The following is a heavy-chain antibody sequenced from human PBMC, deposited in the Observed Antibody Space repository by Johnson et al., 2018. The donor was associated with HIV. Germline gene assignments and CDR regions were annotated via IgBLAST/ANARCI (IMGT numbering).Heavy chain of an antibody. CDR2: INSDGSST. CDR3: ARAVYGGAFDI. Sequence: EVQLLESGGGVVQPGGSLRLSCAASGFTFSSYWMHWVRQAPGKGLVWVSRINSDGSSTSYADSVKGRFTISRDNAKNTLYLQMNSLRAEDTAVYYCARAVYGGAFDIWGQGTMVTVSS. D-gene: IGHD5/OR15-5a*01. J-gene: IGHJ3*02. CDR1: GFTFSSYW. V-gene: IGHV3-74*02.